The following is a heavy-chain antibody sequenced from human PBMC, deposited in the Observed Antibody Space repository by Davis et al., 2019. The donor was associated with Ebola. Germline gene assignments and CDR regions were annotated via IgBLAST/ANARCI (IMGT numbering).Heavy chain of an antibody. D-gene: IGHD3-3*01. Sequence: SETLSLTCTVSGGSISSYYWSWIRQPPGKGLEWIGYIYYSGSTNYNPSLKSRVTISVDTSKNQFSLKLSSVTAADTAVYYCARVNYDFLSGYYSDNWFDPWGQGTLVTVSS. CDR3: ARVNYDFLSGYYSDNWFDP. J-gene: IGHJ5*02. CDR1: GGSISSYY. CDR2: IYYSGST. V-gene: IGHV4-59*01.